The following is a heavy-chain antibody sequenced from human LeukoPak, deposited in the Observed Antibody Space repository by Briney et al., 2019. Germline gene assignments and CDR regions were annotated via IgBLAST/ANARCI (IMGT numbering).Heavy chain of an antibody. CDR1: GFSFFSYA. V-gene: IGHV3-30*18. CDR2: ISYDGSNK. D-gene: IGHD6-13*01. J-gene: IGHJ4*02. CDR3: AKALIAAAGPFYFDY. Sequence: GGSLRLSCAASGFSFFSYAMGWVRQAPGKGLEWVAVISYDGSNKYYADSVKGRFTISRDNSKNTLYLQMNSLRAEDTAVYYCAKALIAAAGPFYFDYWGQGTLVTVSS.